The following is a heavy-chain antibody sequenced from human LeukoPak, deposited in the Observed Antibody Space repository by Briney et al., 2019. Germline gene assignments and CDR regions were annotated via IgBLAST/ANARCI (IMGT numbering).Heavy chain of an antibody. V-gene: IGHV4-34*01. J-gene: IGHJ1*01. D-gene: IGHD4-17*01. CDR3: ARDGGSYSDIAEYFQH. CDR1: GGSFSGYY. CDR2: INHSGST. Sequence: PSETLSLTCAVYGGSFSGYYWSWIRQPPGKGLEWIGEINHSGSTNYNPSLKSRVSISVDRPKNQFSLKLTSVTAADTAVYYCARDGGSYSDIAEYFQHWGQGTLVTVSS.